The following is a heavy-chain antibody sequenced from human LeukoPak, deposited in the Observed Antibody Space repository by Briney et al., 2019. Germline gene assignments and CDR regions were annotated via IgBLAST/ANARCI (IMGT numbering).Heavy chain of an antibody. J-gene: IGHJ3*02. Sequence: SVKVSCKASGGTFSSYAISWVRQAPGQGLEWMGGIIPIFGTANYAQKFQGRVTITADESTSTAYMELSSLRSDDTAVYYCAREGWIQPDHSDAFDIWGQGTMVTVSS. V-gene: IGHV1-69*13. CDR1: GGTFSSYA. D-gene: IGHD5-18*01. CDR3: AREGWIQPDHSDAFDI. CDR2: IIPIFGTA.